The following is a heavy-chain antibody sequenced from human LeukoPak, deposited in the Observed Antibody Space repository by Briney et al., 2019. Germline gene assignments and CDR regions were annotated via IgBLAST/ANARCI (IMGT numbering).Heavy chain of an antibody. V-gene: IGHV4-39*01. CDR3: ARRTRDDYYDSSGYTRDY. CDR2: IYYSGST. CDR1: GGSISSSSYY. J-gene: IGHJ4*02. Sequence: SETLSLTCTVSGGSISSSSYYWGWIRQPPGKGLEWIGSIYYSGSTYYKPSLKSRVTISVDTSKNQFSLKLSSVTAADTAVYYCARRTRDDYYDSSGYTRDYWGQGTLVTVSS. D-gene: IGHD3-22*01.